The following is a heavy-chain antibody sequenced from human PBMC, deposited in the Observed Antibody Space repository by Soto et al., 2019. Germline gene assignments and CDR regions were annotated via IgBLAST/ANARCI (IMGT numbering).Heavy chain of an antibody. V-gene: IGHV1-2*02. J-gene: IGHJ4*02. Sequence: ASVKLSFEASVYTFTGDYMHWVRQAPGQGLEWMGWINPNSGGTNYAQKFQGRVTMTRDTSISTAYMELSRLRYDDTAVYYCARGFDYWGQGTLVTVYS. CDR1: VYTFTGDY. CDR3: ARGFDY. CDR2: INPNSGGT.